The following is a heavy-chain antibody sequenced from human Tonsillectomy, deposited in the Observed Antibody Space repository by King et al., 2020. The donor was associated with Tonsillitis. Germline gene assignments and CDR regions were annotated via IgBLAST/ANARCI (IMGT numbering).Heavy chain of an antibody. CDR1: GGSLSDYY. J-gene: IGHJ5*02. CDR2: INDSGTT. V-gene: IGHV4-34*01. D-gene: IGHD4-11*01. Sequence: VQLKQWGAGLLKPSETLSLTCAVYGGSLSDYYWSWIRQPPGKGLEWIGEINDSGTTIYNPSLKSRVTMSEDPSKNQISLKLTSVTAADTALYYCARGPPGYSNYVGWFDPWGQGTLVTVSS. CDR3: ARGPPGYSNYVGWFDP.